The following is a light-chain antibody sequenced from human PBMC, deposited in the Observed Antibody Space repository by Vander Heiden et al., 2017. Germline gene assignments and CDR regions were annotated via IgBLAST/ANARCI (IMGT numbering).Light chain of an antibody. CDR3: NSRDSSGNHLV. J-gene: IGLJ3*02. Sequence: SSDLTQDPPVSVALGQTVRITCQGDSLRSYYASWYQQKPGQAPVLVIYGKNNRPSGIPDRFSGSSSGNTASLTITGAQAEDEADYYCNSRDSSGNHLVFGGGTKLTVL. CDR1: SLRSYY. V-gene: IGLV3-19*01. CDR2: GKN.